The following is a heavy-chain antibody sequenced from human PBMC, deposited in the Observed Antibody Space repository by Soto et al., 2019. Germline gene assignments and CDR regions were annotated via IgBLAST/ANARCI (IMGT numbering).Heavy chain of an antibody. D-gene: IGHD6-19*01. CDR3: TVAGTPDGWFDP. Sequence: EVQLVESGGGLVQPGRSLRLSCAASGFTFDDYAMHWVRQAPGKGLEWVSGISWNSGSIGYADSVKGRFTISRDNAKNSLYLQMNSLRAEDTAVYYGTVAGTPDGWFDPWGQGTLVTVSS. CDR2: ISWNSGSI. J-gene: IGHJ5*02. V-gene: IGHV3-9*01. CDR1: GFTFDDYA.